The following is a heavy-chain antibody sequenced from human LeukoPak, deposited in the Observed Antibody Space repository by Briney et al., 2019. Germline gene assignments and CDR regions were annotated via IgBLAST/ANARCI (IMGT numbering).Heavy chain of an antibody. V-gene: IGHV1-69*05. CDR1: GGTFSSYA. CDR3: ARDDDSSGYYYN. J-gene: IGHJ4*02. CDR2: IIPIFGTA. Sequence: SVKVSCKASGGTFSSYAISWVRQAPGEGLEWMGRIIPIFGTANYPQKFQGTVTITTDESTSTAYMAVSSLRSEDTAVYYCARDDDSSGYYYNWGQGTLVTVSS. D-gene: IGHD3-22*01.